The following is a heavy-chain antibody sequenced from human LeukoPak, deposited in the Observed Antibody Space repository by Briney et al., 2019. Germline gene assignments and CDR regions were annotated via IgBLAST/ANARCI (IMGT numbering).Heavy chain of an antibody. V-gene: IGHV4-30-2*01. D-gene: IGHD3-22*01. J-gene: IGHJ3*02. CDR2: IYHSGST. Sequence: SQTLSLTCTVSGGSISSGGYSWSWIRQPPGKGLEWIGYIYHSGSTYYNPSLKSRVTISVDRSKNQFSLKLSSVTAADTAVYYCARGLTYYYDSSGYYDSSPLFDIWGQGTVVTVSS. CDR1: GGSISSGGYS. CDR3: ARGLTYYYDSSGYYDSSPLFDI.